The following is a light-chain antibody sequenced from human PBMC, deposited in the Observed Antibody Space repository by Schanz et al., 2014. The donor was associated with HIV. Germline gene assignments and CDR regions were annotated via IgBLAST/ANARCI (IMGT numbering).Light chain of an antibody. J-gene: IGLJ3*02. CDR2: EVS. Sequence: QSALTQPASLSGSPGQSVTISCTGTSSDVGGYNYVSWCQQHPGKAPKLMIYEVSKRPSGVPDRFSGSMSGNTASLTISGLQAEDEADYYCSSYISVNTWVFGGGTKLTVL. V-gene: IGLV2-8*01. CDR1: SSDVGGYNY. CDR3: SSYISVNTWV.